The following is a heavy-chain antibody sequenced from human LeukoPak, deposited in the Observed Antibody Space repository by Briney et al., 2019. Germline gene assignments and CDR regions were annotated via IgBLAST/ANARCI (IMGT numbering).Heavy chain of an antibody. Sequence: SVKVSCKASGYTLTSYDISWVRQAPGQGLEWMGGIIPIFGTANYAQKFQGRVTITTDESTSTAYMELSSLRSEDTAVYYCASCRGGDCYTQGYYYYYMDVWGKGTTVTVSS. CDR2: IIPIFGTA. V-gene: IGHV1-69*05. D-gene: IGHD2-21*02. J-gene: IGHJ6*03. CDR1: GYTLTSYD. CDR3: ASCRGGDCYTQGYYYYYMDV.